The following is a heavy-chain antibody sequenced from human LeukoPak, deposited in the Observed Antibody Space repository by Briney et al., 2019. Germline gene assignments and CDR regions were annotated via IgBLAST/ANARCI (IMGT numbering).Heavy chain of an antibody. V-gene: IGHV3-23*01. Sequence: GGSLRLSCAASGFTFSDSFMNWIRQAPGKGLEWLSTIGGGGRDTFYADSVKGRFTVSRDNSKNTLYLQMSSLRAEDTAVYFCAKNRGANYYNYYMDVWGKGTTVTVSS. CDR3: AKNRGANYYNYYMDV. CDR1: GFTFSDSF. J-gene: IGHJ6*03. D-gene: IGHD4/OR15-4a*01. CDR2: IGGGGRDT.